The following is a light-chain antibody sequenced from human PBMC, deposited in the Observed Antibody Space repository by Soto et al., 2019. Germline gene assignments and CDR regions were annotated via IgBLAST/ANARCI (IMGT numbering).Light chain of an antibody. V-gene: IGKV1-13*02. CDR2: DAT. Sequence: AIQLTQSPSSLSASVGDRVTITCRASQGISSALAWYQQKPGKAPRLLIYDATTVQSGVPSRFSGSGSVTDFTLTISNLQPEDFATYYCQQFNSYKLTFGGGTNVESK. J-gene: IGKJ4*01. CDR3: QQFNSYKLT. CDR1: QGISSA.